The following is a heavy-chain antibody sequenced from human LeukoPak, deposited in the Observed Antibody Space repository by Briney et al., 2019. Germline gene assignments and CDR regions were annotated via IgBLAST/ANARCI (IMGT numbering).Heavy chain of an antibody. CDR2: IYYSGST. V-gene: IGHV4-39*01. CDR1: GDSISSTNYY. CDR3: ARKAENYYYYYMDV. J-gene: IGHJ6*03. Sequence: SETLSLTCTVSGDSISSTNYYWGWIRQPPGKGLEWIGSIYYSGSTYYNPSLESRVTISVDTSKNQFSLKLSSVTAADTAVYYCARKAENYYYYYMDVWGKGTTVTVSS.